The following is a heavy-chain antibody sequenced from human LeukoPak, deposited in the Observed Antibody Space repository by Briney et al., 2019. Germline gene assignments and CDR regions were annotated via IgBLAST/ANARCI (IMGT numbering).Heavy chain of an antibody. J-gene: IGHJ4*02. CDR2: INPHSGGT. CDR3: ARVASGYIGGGDY. V-gene: IGHV1-2*02. CDR1: GYTLTELS. Sequence: GASVKVSCKVSGYTLTELSIHWVRQAPGQGLEWMGWINPHSGGTNYAQKFQGRVTVTRDTSISTAYMELSRLRSDDTAVYYCARVASGYIGGGDYWGQGTLVTVSS. D-gene: IGHD1-26*01.